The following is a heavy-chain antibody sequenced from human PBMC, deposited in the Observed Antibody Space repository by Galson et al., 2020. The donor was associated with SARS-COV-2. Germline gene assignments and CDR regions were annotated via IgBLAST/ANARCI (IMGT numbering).Heavy chain of an antibody. V-gene: IGHV3-21*01. J-gene: IGHJ4*02. CDR1: GFTFSSYR. Sequence: SCAASGFTFSSYRMNWVRQAPGKGLEWVSSISISNYIYYADSVKGRFTISRDNTKNSLYLQMNSLRAEDTAVYYCARGSGGTFYWGQGTLVTVSS. CDR2: ISISNYI. CDR3: ARGSGGTFY. D-gene: IGHD2-15*01.